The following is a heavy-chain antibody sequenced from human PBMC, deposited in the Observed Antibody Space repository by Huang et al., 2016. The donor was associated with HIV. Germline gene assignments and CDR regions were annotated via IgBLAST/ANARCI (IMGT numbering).Heavy chain of an antibody. D-gene: IGHD2-15*01. CDR2: IIPSVGTT. CDR3: ARGGDVVVVVAATMPFFQMDI. J-gene: IGHJ6*04. Sequence: QVQVVQSGAEVKKPGSSVKVSCKTSGGPFRRHYISWVRTAPGQGLEWMGWIIPSVGTTNYAQKFQGRGTITADESTSTVYMELSSLTAEDTAVYYCARGGDVVVVVAATMPFFQMDIWGKGTTVTVSS. V-gene: IGHV1-69*13. CDR1: GGPFRRHY.